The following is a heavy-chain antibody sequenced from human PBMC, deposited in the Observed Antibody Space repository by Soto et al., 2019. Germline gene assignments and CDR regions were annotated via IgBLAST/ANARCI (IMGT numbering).Heavy chain of an antibody. D-gene: IGHD3-3*01. Sequence: ASVKVSCKASGYTFTSFGISWVRQAPGQGLEWVGWISDYNGNRNYAQNLQGRVTMTTDTSTSTAYMELRSLRSDDTAVYYCARSLGVRFLEWLPILGYWGQGTLVTVSS. J-gene: IGHJ4*02. CDR3: ARSLGVRFLEWLPILGY. V-gene: IGHV1-18*01. CDR2: ISDYNGNR. CDR1: GYTFTSFG.